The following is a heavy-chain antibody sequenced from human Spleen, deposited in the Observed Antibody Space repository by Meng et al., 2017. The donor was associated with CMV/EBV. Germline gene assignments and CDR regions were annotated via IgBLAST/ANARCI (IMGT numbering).Heavy chain of an antibody. J-gene: IGHJ4*02. CDR1: GFTLSGYE. CDR3: AKDIVTAPGTYFDY. V-gene: IGHV3-33*06. CDR2: IWYDGSNK. D-gene: IGHD6-13*01. Sequence: GESLKISCAASGFTLSGYEMNWVRQAPGKGLEWVAVIWYDGSNKYYAESVKGRFTISRDNSNNTLYLQMNSLRAEDTAVYYCAKDIVTAPGTYFDYWGQGTLVTVSS.